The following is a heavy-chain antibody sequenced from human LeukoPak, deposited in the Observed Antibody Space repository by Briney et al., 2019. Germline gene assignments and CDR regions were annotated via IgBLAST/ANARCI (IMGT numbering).Heavy chain of an antibody. CDR1: GFTFSSYA. CDR2: ISGSGGST. J-gene: IGHJ4*02. CDR3: AKDPYGSGSYYDY. Sequence: GGSLRLSCAASGFTFSSYAMSWVRQAPGKGLEWVSAISGSGGSTYYADSVKGRFTISRDNLKNTLYLQTNSLRAEDTAVYYCAKDPYGSGSYYDYWGQGTLVTVSS. V-gene: IGHV3-23*01. D-gene: IGHD3-10*01.